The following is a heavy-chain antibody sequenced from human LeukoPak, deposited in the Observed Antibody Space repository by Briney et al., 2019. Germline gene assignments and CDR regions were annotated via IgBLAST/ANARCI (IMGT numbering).Heavy chain of an antibody. CDR3: ARDLGSGWSNDAFDI. D-gene: IGHD6-19*01. J-gene: IGHJ3*02. CDR2: IIPIFGTA. CDR1: GGTFSSYA. V-gene: IGHV1-69*05. Sequence: SVKVSCKASGGTFSSYAISWVRQAPGQGLEWMGGIIPIFGTANYAQKFQGRVTITTDESTSTAYMELSSLRSEDTAVYYCARDLGSGWSNDAFDIWGQGTMVTVSS.